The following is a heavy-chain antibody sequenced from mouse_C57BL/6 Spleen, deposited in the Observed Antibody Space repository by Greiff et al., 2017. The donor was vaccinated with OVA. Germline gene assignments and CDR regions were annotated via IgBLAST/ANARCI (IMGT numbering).Heavy chain of an antibody. CDR3: ARHEDDGYSWFAY. CDR1: GFTFSSYG. D-gene: IGHD2-3*01. Sequence: DVKLVESGGDLVKPGGSLKLSCAASGFTFSSYGMSWVRQTPDKRLEWVATISSGGSYTYSPDSVKGRFPISRDHAKNTLYRQMSSLKSEDTAMYYCARHEDDGYSWFAYWGQGTLVTVSA. J-gene: IGHJ3*01. V-gene: IGHV5-6*02. CDR2: ISSGGSYT.